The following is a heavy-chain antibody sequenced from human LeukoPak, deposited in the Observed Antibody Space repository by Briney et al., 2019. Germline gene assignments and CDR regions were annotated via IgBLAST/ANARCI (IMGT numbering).Heavy chain of an antibody. V-gene: IGHV3-66*01. Sequence: GGSLRLSCAASGFTVSSNYMSWVRQAPGKGLEWVSVIYSGGSTYYADSVKGRFTISRDNSKNTLYPQMNSLRAEDTAVYYCARVPYGYFDYGGQGTLVTVSS. J-gene: IGHJ4*02. CDR3: ARVPYGYFDY. D-gene: IGHD3-10*01. CDR1: GFTVSSNY. CDR2: IYSGGST.